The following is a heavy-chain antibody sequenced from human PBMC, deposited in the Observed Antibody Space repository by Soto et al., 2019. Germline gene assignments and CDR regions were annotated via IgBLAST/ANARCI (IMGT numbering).Heavy chain of an antibody. CDR2: VNAYNGDT. J-gene: IGHJ4*02. CDR3: ARDGDSSGYYSFFDS. CDR1: GFTFTSSA. Sequence: QAQLVQSAAEVKKPGASVKVSCKASGFTFTSSAITWVRQAPGQGLEWVGWVNAYNGDTKYEQKLQDRVTMTTDTSTSTAYMELRSLRPDDTAVYYCARDGDSSGYYSFFDSWGQGTLVTVSS. V-gene: IGHV1-18*01. D-gene: IGHD3-22*01.